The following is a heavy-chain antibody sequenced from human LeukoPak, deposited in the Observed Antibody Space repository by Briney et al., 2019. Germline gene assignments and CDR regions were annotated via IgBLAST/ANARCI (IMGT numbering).Heavy chain of an antibody. CDR3: ARAMPYYYDSSGYYFDY. CDR2: IYSGGST. J-gene: IGHJ4*02. CDR1: GFTDSSNY. V-gene: IGHV3-53*01. Sequence: GGSLRLSCAASGFTDSSNYMSWVRQAPGKGLEWVSVIYSGGSTYYADSVKGRFTISRDNSKNTLYLQMNSLRAEDTAVYYCARAMPYYYDSSGYYFDYWGQGTLVTVSS. D-gene: IGHD3-22*01.